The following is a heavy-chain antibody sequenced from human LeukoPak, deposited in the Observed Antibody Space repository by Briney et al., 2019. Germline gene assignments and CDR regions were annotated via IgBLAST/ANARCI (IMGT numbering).Heavy chain of an antibody. Sequence: KPSETLSLTCAVPGGSFTVYYWSWIRQPPGKGLEWIGEINHSGSTNYNPSLRSRVTVSVHTSKNQLSLKLSSVTAADTAVYYCAGQWLESPLFGYWGQGTLVTVSS. J-gene: IGHJ4*02. CDR1: GGSFTVYY. CDR2: INHSGST. V-gene: IGHV4-34*01. D-gene: IGHD6-19*01. CDR3: AGQWLESPLFGY.